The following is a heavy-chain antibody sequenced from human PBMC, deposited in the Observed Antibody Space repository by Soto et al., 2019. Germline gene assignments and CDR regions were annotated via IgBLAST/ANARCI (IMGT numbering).Heavy chain of an antibody. V-gene: IGHV3-23*01. J-gene: IGHJ4*02. Sequence: EVQLLESGGGLVQPGGSLRLSCAASGFTFSSYAMRWVRQAPVKGLEWVSAISGSGGSTYYADSVKGRFTISRDNSKNTLHLQTNSLRAEDTAVYYCARRGSGSYYDYWGQGTLVTVSS. CDR2: ISGSGGST. CDR1: GFTFSSYA. CDR3: ARRGSGSYYDY. D-gene: IGHD1-26*01.